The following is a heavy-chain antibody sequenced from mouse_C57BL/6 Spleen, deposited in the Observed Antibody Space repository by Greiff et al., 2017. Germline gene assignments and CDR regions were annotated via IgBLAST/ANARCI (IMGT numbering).Heavy chain of an antibody. CDR3: YYGNSWFAY. CDR2: ISSGGSYT. CDR1: GFTFSSYG. D-gene: IGHD2-1*01. Sequence: EVHLVESGGDLVKPGGSLKLSCAASGFTFSSYGMSWVRQTPDKRLEWVATISSGGSYTYYPDSVKGRFTISRDNAKNTLYLQMSSLKSEDTAMYYCYYGNSWFAYWGQGTLVTVSA. J-gene: IGHJ3*01. V-gene: IGHV5-6*01.